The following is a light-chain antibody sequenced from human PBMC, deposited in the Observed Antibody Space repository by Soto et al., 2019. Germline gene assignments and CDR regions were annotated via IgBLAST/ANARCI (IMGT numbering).Light chain of an antibody. J-gene: IGLJ1*01. CDR2: DVT. CDR3: CSFTGSYSYV. V-gene: IGLV2-11*01. CDR1: SSDVGGYSY. Sequence: QSALTQPHSVSGSPGQSVTISCTGTSSDVGGYSYVSWYQQHPGKAPEFIIYDVTERPSGVPDRFARSKSGNTACLTISVLQAEYEADYYCCSFTGSYSYVFGIGTKVTVL.